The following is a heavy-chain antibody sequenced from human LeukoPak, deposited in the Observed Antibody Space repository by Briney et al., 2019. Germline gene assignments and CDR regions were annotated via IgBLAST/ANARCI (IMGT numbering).Heavy chain of an antibody. V-gene: IGHV4-34*01. D-gene: IGHD3-10*01. CDR2: INHSGNT. CDR1: GGSFSGYY. Sequence: SESLSLTCAVYGGSFSGYYWSWIRQPPGKGLEWIGEINHSGNTNYNPSLKSRVTISVDTSKNQFSLKLSSVTAADTAVYYCARGDRLLWFRELSAWSQGTLVTVSS. J-gene: IGHJ4*02. CDR3: ARGDRLLWFRELSA.